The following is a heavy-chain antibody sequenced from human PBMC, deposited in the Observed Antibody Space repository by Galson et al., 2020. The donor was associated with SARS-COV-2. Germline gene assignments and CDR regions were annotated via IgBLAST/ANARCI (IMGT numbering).Heavy chain of an antibody. V-gene: IGHV3-53*01. CDR1: GFIVDNDY. CDR3: AALEGPLAGT. CDR2: IYHGGNT. D-gene: IGHD6-19*01. J-gene: IGHJ4*02. Sequence: GESLKISCAASGFIVDNDYMSWVRQAPGKGLEWVSVIYHGGNTFYVDSVKGRFTVSRDNSKNTLYLQMNSLRVEDTALYYCAALEGPLAGTWGQGTLVTVSS.